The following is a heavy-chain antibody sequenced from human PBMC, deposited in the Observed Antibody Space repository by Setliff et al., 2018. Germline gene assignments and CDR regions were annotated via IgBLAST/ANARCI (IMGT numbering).Heavy chain of an antibody. J-gene: IGHJ5*02. V-gene: IGHV5-51*01. D-gene: IGHD3-3*01. CDR2: IYPGDSDT. CDR1: GYSFTSYW. CDR3: ARQYYNFWSGYSPKKGWFDP. Sequence: GESLKISCKGSGYSFTSYWIAWVRQMPGKGLGWMGIIYPGDSDTRYSPSFEGQVTISADKSISTAYLQWSSLKASDTAMYYCARQYYNFWSGYSPKKGWFDPWGQGTLVTVSS.